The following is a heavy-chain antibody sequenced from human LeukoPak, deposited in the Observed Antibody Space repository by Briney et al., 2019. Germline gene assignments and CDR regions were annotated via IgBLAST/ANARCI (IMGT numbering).Heavy chain of an antibody. V-gene: IGHV4-34*01. J-gene: IGHJ3*02. CDR2: INHSGST. CDR3: ARGRSSGWKHAFDI. D-gene: IGHD3-22*01. CDR1: GGSFSGYY. Sequence: SETLSLTCAVCGGSFSGYYWSWIRQPPGKGLEWIGEINHSGSTNYNPSLKSRVTISVDTSKNQFSLKLSSVTAADTAVYYCARGRSSGWKHAFDIWGQGTMVTVSS.